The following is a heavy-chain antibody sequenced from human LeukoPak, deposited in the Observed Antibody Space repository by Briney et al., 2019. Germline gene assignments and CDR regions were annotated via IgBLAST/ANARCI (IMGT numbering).Heavy chain of an antibody. J-gene: IGHJ4*02. CDR3: AKGYGHFRFPPG. Sequence: GGALRLSCAASGFTFSSYWMHWVRQAPGKGLVWVSRIISDGRSTTYADSVKGRLTISRDNAKNTVYLRMNSLLGEETAGYDCAKGYGHFRFPPGWGQGTLVPVSS. D-gene: IGHD2-15*01. CDR1: GFTFSSYW. CDR2: IISDGRST. V-gene: IGHV3-74*01.